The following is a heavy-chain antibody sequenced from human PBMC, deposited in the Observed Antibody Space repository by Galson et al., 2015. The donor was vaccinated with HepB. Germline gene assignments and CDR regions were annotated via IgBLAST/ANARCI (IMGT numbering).Heavy chain of an antibody. V-gene: IGHV3-23*01. CDR1: GFSFSNYA. Sequence: SLRLSCAASGFSFSNYAMSWVRQAPGKGLEWVSAISGTAADTYYADPVKGRFIISRDNSKNTLYLQMNSLRAEDTAVYYCAKGPNVYYYGSGSYRYFDYWGQGTLVTVSS. D-gene: IGHD3-10*01. CDR3: AKGPNVYYYGSGSYRYFDY. CDR2: ISGTAADT. J-gene: IGHJ4*02.